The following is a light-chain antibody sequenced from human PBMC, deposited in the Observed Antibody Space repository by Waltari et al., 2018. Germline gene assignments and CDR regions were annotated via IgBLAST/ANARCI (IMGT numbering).Light chain of an antibody. J-gene: IGKJ4*01. CDR2: ASS. Sequence: EIVMTQSPATLSVSPGERATLSCRASQSVRNNLVWYQQKPGQAPRLLMYASSARATGVPVRFTGSGFDTDFTLTISSLQSEDLGIYHCQQYNKWPPTFGGGTKVEIK. V-gene: IGKV3-15*01. CDR3: QQYNKWPPT. CDR1: QSVRNN.